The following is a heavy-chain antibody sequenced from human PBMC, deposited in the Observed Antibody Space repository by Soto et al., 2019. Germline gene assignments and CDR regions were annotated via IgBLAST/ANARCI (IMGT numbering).Heavy chain of an antibody. J-gene: IGHJ4*02. V-gene: IGHV1-3*01. CDR1: GYTFTSYA. Sequence: ASVKVSCKASGYTFTSYAMHWVRQAPGQRLEWMGWINAGNGNTKYSQKFQGRVTITRDTSASTAYMELSSLRSEDTAVYYCARSATMVRGVIITPLGYWGQGTLVTVSS. CDR2: INAGNGNT. CDR3: ARSATMVRGVIITPLGY. D-gene: IGHD3-10*01.